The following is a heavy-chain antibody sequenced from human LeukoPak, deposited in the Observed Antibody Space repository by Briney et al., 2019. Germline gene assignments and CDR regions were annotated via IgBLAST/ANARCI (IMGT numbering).Heavy chain of an antibody. CDR1: GFIFGNYF. CDR3: VRDFGRY. Sequence: PGGSLRLSCIASGFIFGNYFMSWVRQAPGKGLEWVTNINQDGSAKYYLGSVKGRFTISRDNARNSLYLQINSLRAEDTAVYYCVRDFGRYWGQGTLVTVSS. V-gene: IGHV3-7*03. D-gene: IGHD3-3*01. CDR2: INQDGSAK. J-gene: IGHJ1*01.